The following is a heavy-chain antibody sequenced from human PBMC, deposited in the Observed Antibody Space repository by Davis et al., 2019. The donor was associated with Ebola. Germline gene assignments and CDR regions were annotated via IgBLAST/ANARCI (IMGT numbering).Heavy chain of an antibody. V-gene: IGHV3-7*03. J-gene: IGHJ5*02. D-gene: IGHD3-22*01. CDR3: ARAGYYYDSSDYYEYPSWFDP. CDR1: GFTFSSYW. CDR2: INQDGSEK. Sequence: GESLKISCVASGFTFSSYWMSWVRQAPGKGLEWVASINQDGSEKYYLDSVKGRFTTSRDNAQSALYLQMNSLRDEDTAVYYCARAGYYYDSSDYYEYPSWFDPWGQGTLVTVSS.